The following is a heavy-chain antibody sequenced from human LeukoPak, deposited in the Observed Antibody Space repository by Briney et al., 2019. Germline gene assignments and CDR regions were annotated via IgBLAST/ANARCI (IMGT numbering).Heavy chain of an antibody. CDR1: GYTFTGYY. CDR3: ARDVAGGGELLSP. J-gene: IGHJ5*02. Sequence: GASVKVSCKASGYTFTGYYMHWVRQAPGQGREWMGWINPNSGGTNYAQKFQGRVTMTRDTSISTAYMELSRLRSDDTAVYYCARDVAGGGELLSPWGQGTLVTVSS. CDR2: INPNSGGT. D-gene: IGHD1-26*01. V-gene: IGHV1-2*02.